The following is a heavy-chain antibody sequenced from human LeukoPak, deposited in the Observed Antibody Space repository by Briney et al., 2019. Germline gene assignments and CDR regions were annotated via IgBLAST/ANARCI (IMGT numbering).Heavy chain of an antibody. V-gene: IGHV4-39*07. D-gene: IGHD3-10*01. J-gene: IGHJ6*03. CDR3: ARGGYYYGSASYQYYYYYMDV. CDR2: IYYSGST. CDR1: GGSFSNYY. Sequence: SETLSLTCAVYGGSFSNYYWGWVRQPPGKGLEWIGSIYYSGSTYYNPSLKSRVTISVDTSKNQFSLKLSSVTAADTAVYYCARGGYYYGSASYQYYYYYMDVWGKGTTVTISS.